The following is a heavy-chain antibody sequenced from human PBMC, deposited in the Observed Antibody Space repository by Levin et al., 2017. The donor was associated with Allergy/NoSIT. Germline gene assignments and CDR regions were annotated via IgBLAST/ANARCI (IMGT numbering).Heavy chain of an antibody. Sequence: SQTLSLTCAVYGGSFSGYYWSWIRQPPGKGLEWIGEINHSGSTNYNPSLKSRVTISVDTSKNQFSLKLSSVTAADTAVYYCARAVGYYYDSSGYYLDYWGQGTLVTVSS. CDR2: INHSGST. CDR3: ARAVGYYYDSSGYYLDY. D-gene: IGHD3-22*01. J-gene: IGHJ4*02. V-gene: IGHV4-34*01. CDR1: GGSFSGYY.